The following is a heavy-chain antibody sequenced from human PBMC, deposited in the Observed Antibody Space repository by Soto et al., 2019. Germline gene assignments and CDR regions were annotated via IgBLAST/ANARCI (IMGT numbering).Heavy chain of an antibody. CDR2: IYYSGST. D-gene: IGHD6-13*01. V-gene: IGHV4-59*01. Sequence: QVQLQESGPGLVKPSETLSLTCTVSGGSISSYYWSWIRQPPGKGLEWIGYIYYSGSTNYNPSLKRRVTISVDTSKNQFSLKLSSVSAADTAVYYWARDVAAAGTDAFDIWGQGTMVTVSS. CDR3: ARDVAAAGTDAFDI. J-gene: IGHJ3*02. CDR1: GGSISSYY.